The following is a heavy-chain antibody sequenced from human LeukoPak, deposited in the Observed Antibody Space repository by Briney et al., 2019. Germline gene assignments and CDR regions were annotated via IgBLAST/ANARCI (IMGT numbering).Heavy chain of an antibody. CDR2: IYYSGST. J-gene: IGHJ6*03. D-gene: IGHD3-9*01. CDR1: GGSISSYY. CDR3: ARDFGPATYDILTGSHNPADYYYYMDV. Sequence: KPSETLSLTCTVSGGSISSYYWSWIRQPPGKGLEWIGYIYYSGSTNYNPSLKSRVTISVDTSKNQFSLKLSSVTAADTAVYYCARDFGPATYDILTGSHNPADYYYYMDVWGKGTTVTISS. V-gene: IGHV4-59*12.